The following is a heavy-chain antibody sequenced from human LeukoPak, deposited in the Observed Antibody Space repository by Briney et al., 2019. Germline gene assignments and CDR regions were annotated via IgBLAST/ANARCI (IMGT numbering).Heavy chain of an antibody. J-gene: IGHJ6*02. CDR2: ISGSGGST. CDR1: RFTFSSYA. CDR3: VRQLVPSANAVDV. Sequence: GGSLRLSCAASRFTFSSYAMSWVRQAPGKGLEWVSAISGSGGSTYYADSVKGRFTISRDNSKNTLYLQMDSLTVEDTAVYYCVRQLVPSANAVDVWGQGTTVIVSS. D-gene: IGHD5-24*01. V-gene: IGHV3-23*01.